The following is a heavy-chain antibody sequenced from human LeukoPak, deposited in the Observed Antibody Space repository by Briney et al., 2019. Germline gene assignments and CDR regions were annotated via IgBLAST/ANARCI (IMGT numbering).Heavy chain of an antibody. V-gene: IGHV1-69*13. Sequence: ASVKVSRKASGGTFSSYAISWVRQAPGQGLEWMGGIIPIFGTANYAQKFQGRVTITADESTSTAYMELSSLRSDDTAVYYCARERDYYMDVWGKGTTVTISS. J-gene: IGHJ6*03. CDR1: GGTFSSYA. CDR2: IIPIFGTA. CDR3: ARERDYYMDV.